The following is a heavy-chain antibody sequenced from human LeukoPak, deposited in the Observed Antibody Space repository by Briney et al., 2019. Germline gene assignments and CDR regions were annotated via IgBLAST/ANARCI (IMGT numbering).Heavy chain of an antibody. J-gene: IGHJ4*02. Sequence: PGGSLRLSCAASGFTFSSYWMHWVRQAPGKGLVWVSRINSDGSSTNYADSVKGRFTISRDNAKNTLWLQMNSLRAEDTAVYYCAKDLTSSSFYSGDYWGQGTLVTVSS. V-gene: IGHV3-74*01. CDR3: AKDLTSSSFYSGDY. D-gene: IGHD2-2*01. CDR2: INSDGSST. CDR1: GFTFSSYW.